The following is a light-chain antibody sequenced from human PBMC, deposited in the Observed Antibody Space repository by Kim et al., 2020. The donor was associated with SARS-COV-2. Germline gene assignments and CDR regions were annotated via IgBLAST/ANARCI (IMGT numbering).Light chain of an antibody. Sequence: EIVLTQSPDTLSLSPGERATLSCRASERINNNYLAWYQQRPGQAPRLLIYGASSRATGIPDKFSGSGSGTDFILTISRLEPDDFVVYYCQQYGGSPMITFGQGTRLEIK. V-gene: IGKV3-20*01. CDR1: ERINNNY. CDR2: GAS. J-gene: IGKJ5*01. CDR3: QQYGGSPMIT.